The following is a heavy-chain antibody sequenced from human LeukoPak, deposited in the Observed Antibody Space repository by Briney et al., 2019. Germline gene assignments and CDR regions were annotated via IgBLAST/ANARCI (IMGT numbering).Heavy chain of an antibody. CDR1: GGSISSSSYY. J-gene: IGHJ4*02. CDR3: ARVRKWLHWVPRATFDY. D-gene: IGHD5-12*01. CDR2: IYYSGST. V-gene: IGHV4-39*07. Sequence: PSETLSLTCTVSGGSISSSSYYWGWIRQPPGKGLEWIGSIYYSGSTYYNPSLKSRVTISVDTSKNQFSLKLSSVTAADTAVYYCARVRKWLHWVPRATFDYWGQGTLVTVSS.